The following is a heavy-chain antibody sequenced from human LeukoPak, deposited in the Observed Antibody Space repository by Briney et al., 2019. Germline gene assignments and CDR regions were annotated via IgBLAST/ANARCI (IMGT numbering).Heavy chain of an antibody. D-gene: IGHD6-19*01. Sequence: GGSLRLSCATSGFTFSSYGMHWVRQAPGKGLEWVAVISYDGSNKYYADSVKGRFTISRDNSKNTLYLQMNSLRAEDTAVYYCACHLEASSGWGVAAFDIWGQGTMVTVSS. CDR1: GFTFSSYG. V-gene: IGHV3-30*03. CDR3: ACHLEASSGWGVAAFDI. CDR2: ISYDGSNK. J-gene: IGHJ3*02.